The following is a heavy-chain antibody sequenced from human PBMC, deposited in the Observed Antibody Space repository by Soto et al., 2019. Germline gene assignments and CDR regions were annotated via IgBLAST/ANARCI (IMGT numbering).Heavy chain of an antibody. J-gene: IGHJ3*02. Sequence: TSETLSLTCAVYGGSFSGYYWSWIRQPPGKGLEWIGEINHSGSTNYNPSLKSRVTISVDTSKNQFSLKLSSVTAADTAVYYCAITITIFGVAYNDAFDIWGQGTMVTVSS. CDR2: INHSGST. V-gene: IGHV4-34*01. D-gene: IGHD3-3*01. CDR1: GGSFSGYY. CDR3: AITITIFGVAYNDAFDI.